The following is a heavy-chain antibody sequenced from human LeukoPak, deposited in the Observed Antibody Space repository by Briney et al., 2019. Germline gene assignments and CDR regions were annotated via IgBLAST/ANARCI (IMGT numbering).Heavy chain of an antibody. CDR3: ARDQGLTAPPPYGLDV. D-gene: IGHD5-18*01. V-gene: IGHV1-69*04. Sequence: APVKVSCKTSGGTFSSSAITWVRQAPGQGLEWMGRIIPALNITSYAQKFQGRVTITADTSTSTAYMELSSLRSEETAVYYCARDQGLTAPPPYGLDVWAKGPRSPSP. J-gene: IGHJ6*02. CDR1: GGTFSSSA. CDR2: IIPALNIT.